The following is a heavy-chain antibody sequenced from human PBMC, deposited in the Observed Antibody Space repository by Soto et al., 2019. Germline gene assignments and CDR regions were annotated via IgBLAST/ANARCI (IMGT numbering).Heavy chain of an antibody. J-gene: IGHJ6*02. CDR1: GFTFSSYA. V-gene: IGHV3-30-3*01. CDR3: AGAARRLRYYYGMDV. CDR2: ISYDGSNK. D-gene: IGHD6-6*01. Sequence: GGSLRLSCAASGFTFSSYAMHWVRQAPGKGLEWVAVISYDGSNKYYADSVKGRFTISRDNSKNTLYLQMNSLRAEDTAVYYCAGAARRLRYYYGMDVWGQGTTVTVSS.